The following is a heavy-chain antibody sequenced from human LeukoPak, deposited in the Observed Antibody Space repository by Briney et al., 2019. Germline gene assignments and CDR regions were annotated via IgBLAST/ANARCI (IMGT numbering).Heavy chain of an antibody. J-gene: IGHJ4*02. CDR2: IYYSGST. V-gene: IGHV4-39*01. CDR3: ARVSYFDWLSSFDY. Sequence: PSETLSLTCTVSGGSISSSSYYWGWIRQPPGKGLEWIGSIYYSGSTYYNPSLKSRVTISVDTSKNQFSLKLSSVTAADTAVYYCARVSYFDWLSSFDYWGQGTLVTVSS. D-gene: IGHD3-9*01. CDR1: GGSISSSSYY.